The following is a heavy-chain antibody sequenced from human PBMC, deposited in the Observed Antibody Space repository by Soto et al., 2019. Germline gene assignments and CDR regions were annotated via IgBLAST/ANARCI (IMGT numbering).Heavy chain of an antibody. V-gene: IGHV1-69*13. CDR3: AGDDSRGGFDY. Sequence: ASVKVSCKASGGTFSSYAISWVRQAPGQGLEWMGGIIPIFGTANYAQKFQGRVTITADESTSTAYMELSSLRSEDTAVYYCAGDDSRGGFDYWGQGTLVTVSS. J-gene: IGHJ4*02. CDR1: GGTFSSYA. CDR2: IIPIFGTA. D-gene: IGHD3-22*01.